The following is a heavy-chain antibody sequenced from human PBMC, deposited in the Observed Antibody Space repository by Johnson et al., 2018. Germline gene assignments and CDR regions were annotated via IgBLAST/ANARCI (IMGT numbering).Heavy chain of an antibody. D-gene: IGHD2-8*01. V-gene: IGHV3-33*01. Sequence: VQLWEAGGGVVEPGRSLGLSCAASGFTFNSYGMHWVRQAPGKGLEWVAFIWYDGSNKYYADSVKGRFTISRDNSKKTLYLQMKRLRAEDKAVYYCARDGVLMVYAISYYYYYYMDVGGKGTTVTVSS. CDR2: IWYDGSNK. J-gene: IGHJ6*03. CDR3: ARDGVLMVYAISYYYYYYMDV. CDR1: GFTFNSYG.